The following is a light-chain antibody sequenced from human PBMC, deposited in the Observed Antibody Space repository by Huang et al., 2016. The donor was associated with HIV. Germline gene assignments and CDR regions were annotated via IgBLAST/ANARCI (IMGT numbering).Light chain of an antibody. J-gene: IGKJ5*01. CDR3: QQRSNWIT. V-gene: IGKV3-11*01. CDR1: QSVANY. CDR2: DAS. Sequence: EIVLTQSPATLSLSPGDRATLSCRASQSVANYLAWYQQKPGQAPRLLIYDASNRAAGVPARFSGSGSGTDFTLTISSLEPEEFAIYYCQQRSNWITFGQGTRLEIK.